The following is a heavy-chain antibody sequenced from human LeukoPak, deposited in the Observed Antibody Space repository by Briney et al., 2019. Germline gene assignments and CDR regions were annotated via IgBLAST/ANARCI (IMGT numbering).Heavy chain of an antibody. Sequence: ASVKVSCKASGYTFTSYGISWVRQAPGQGLEWMGWISAYNGNTNYAQKLRGRVTMTTDTSTSTAYMELRSLRSDDTAVYYCARDQPFEEWELLLGSYDYWGQGTLVTVSS. CDR3: ARDQPFEEWELLLGSYDY. V-gene: IGHV1-18*01. CDR2: ISAYNGNT. CDR1: GYTFTSYG. D-gene: IGHD1-26*01. J-gene: IGHJ4*02.